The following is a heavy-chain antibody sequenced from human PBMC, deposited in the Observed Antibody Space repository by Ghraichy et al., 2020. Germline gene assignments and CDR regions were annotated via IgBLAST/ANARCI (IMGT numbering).Heavy chain of an antibody. CDR3: AREKGGNSGKDY. J-gene: IGHJ4*02. CDR2: ININNPNSGGT. V-gene: IGHV1-2*02. CDR1: GYAFTTYY. Sequence: ASVKVSCKASGYAFTTYYMHWVRQAPGQGLEWMGLININNPNSGGTSYAQKFQDRVILTRDTSITTAYMELSRLTSDDTAVYFCAREKGGNSGKDYWGQGSLVTVSS. D-gene: IGHD6-13*01.